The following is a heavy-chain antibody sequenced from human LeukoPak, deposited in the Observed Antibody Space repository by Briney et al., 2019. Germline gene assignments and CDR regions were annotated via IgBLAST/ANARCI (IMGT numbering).Heavy chain of an antibody. Sequence: MSGESLKISWKGSGYSFTSYWIGWVRQMPGKGLEWMGIIYPGDSDTRYSPSFQAQATISADKSISTAYLQWSRLKASDNALYYCARLESEMATIRVYYFDYWGQGTLVTVSS. CDR1: GYSFTSYW. CDR3: ARLESEMATIRVYYFDY. CDR2: IYPGDSDT. D-gene: IGHD5-24*01. J-gene: IGHJ4*02. V-gene: IGHV5-51*01.